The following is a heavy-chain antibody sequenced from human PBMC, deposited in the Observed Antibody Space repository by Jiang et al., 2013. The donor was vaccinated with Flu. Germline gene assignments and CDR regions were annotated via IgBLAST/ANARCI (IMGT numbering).Heavy chain of an antibody. J-gene: IGHJ5*02. CDR2: IYYSGST. D-gene: IGHD3-22*01. V-gene: IGHV4-39*01. Sequence: GSGLVKPSETLSLTCTVSGGSISSSSYYWGWIRQPPGKGLEWIGSIYYSGSTYYNPSLKSRVTISVDTSKNQFSLKLSSVTAADTAVYYCARHVPPGYDSSGYYSSWGQGTLVTVSS. CDR3: ARHVPPGYDSSGYYSS. CDR1: GGSISSSSYY.